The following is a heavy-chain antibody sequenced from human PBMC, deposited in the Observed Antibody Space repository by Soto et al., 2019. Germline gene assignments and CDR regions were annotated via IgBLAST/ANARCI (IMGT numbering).Heavy chain of an antibody. CDR3: ARDQELLLWFGELLGCFDY. Sequence: QVQLVESGGGVVQPGRSLRLSCAASGFTFSSYAMHWVRQAPGKGLEWVAVISYDGSNKYYADSVKGRFTISRDNSKNTLYLQMNSLRAEDTAVYYCARDQELLLWFGELLGCFDYWGQGTLVTVSS. V-gene: IGHV3-30-3*01. J-gene: IGHJ4*02. CDR2: ISYDGSNK. D-gene: IGHD3-10*01. CDR1: GFTFSSYA.